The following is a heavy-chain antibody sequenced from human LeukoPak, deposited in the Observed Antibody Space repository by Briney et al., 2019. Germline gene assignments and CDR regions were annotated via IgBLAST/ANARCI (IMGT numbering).Heavy chain of an antibody. V-gene: IGHV4-31*03. CDR1: GGSISSDGYH. CDR3: AREMFHDYVWGSYRHFDY. J-gene: IGHJ4*02. CDR2: IYHSGST. D-gene: IGHD3-16*02. Sequence: SETLSLTCTVSGGSISSDGYHWSWIRQHPGKGLEWIGYIYHSGSTHYNPSLKSRVVISVDTSKNQFSLKLCSVTAADTAVYYCAREMFHDYVWGSYRHFDYWGQGTLVTVSS.